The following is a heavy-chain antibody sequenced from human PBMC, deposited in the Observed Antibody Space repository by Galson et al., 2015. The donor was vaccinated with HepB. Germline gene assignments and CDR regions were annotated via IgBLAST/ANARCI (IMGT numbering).Heavy chain of an antibody. J-gene: IGHJ4*02. V-gene: IGHV3-30*04. D-gene: IGHD6-19*01. Sequence: SLRLSCAASGFTFRSYRMHWVRQAPGRGLEWVALILHDGSNEYYTDSVKGRFTISRDNSKNTLYLQMNSLKPEDTAVYYCARALRGGGWLFGHWGQGTLVTVSS. CDR1: GFTFRSYR. CDR2: ILHDGSNE. CDR3: ARALRGGGWLFGH.